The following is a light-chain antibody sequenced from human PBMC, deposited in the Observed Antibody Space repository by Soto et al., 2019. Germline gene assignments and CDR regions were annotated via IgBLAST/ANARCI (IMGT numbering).Light chain of an antibody. CDR1: SSDVGSYNL. CDR3: YSFAGENLYV. CDR2: ERT. J-gene: IGLJ1*01. V-gene: IGLV2-23*01. Sequence: QCALTQPDSECASPGQSINIPCSGTSSDVGSYNLVSWFQQHPGKVPKLLIYERTKRPSGLSDRFSGSKSGTTASLTISGLQAEDEAHYYCYSFAGENLYVFGTGTKVTVL.